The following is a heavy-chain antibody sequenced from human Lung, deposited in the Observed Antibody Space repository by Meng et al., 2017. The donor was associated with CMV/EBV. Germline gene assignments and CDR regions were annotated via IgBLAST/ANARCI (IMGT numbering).Heavy chain of an antibody. J-gene: IGHJ1*01. CDR3: ARGASYTRIVVTATRADYFNH. CDR1: GYF. V-gene: IGHV4-34*01. CDR2: INHRGRA. Sequence: GYFWKWRRQSPGKGLEWIGEINHRGRANYNPSLKSRVTISVDTSRNEFSLNLKSVTAADTAVYYCARGASYTRIVVTATRADYFNHWGQGTLVTVSS. D-gene: IGHD2-21*02.